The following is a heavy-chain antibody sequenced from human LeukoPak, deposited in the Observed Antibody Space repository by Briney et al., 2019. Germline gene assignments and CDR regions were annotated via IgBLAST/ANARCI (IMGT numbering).Heavy chain of an antibody. J-gene: IGHJ4*02. CDR1: GYRFTSYW. D-gene: IGHD1-26*01. CDR3: ARQRGSWSGDFDY. CDR2: IYPGDSDT. V-gene: IGHV5-51*01. Sequence: GESLKISFKGSGYRFTSYWIGWVRPMPGKGLEWMGIIYPGDSDTRYSPSFQGQVTISADKSISTAYLQWSSLKASDTAMYYCARQRGSWSGDFDYWGQGTLVTVSS.